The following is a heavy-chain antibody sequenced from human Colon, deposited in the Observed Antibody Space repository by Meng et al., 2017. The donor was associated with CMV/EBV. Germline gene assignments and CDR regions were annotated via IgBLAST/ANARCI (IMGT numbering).Heavy chain of an antibody. J-gene: IGHJ4*02. CDR1: GFTFSNAW. CDR2: DMGGPSYR. Sequence: GGSLRLSCAASGFTFSNAWMSWVRQAPGKGLEWVATDMGGPSYRYYADSVKGRFTVSRDNAKNSLFLQMDSLRVEDTAVYYCTRARGQLAFDYWGQGIQVTVSS. CDR3: TRARGQLAFDY. D-gene: IGHD1-1*01. V-gene: IGHV3-21*06.